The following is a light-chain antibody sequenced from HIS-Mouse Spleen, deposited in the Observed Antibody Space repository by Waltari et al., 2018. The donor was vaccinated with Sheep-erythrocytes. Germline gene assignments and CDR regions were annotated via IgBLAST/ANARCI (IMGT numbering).Light chain of an antibody. CDR1: SSDVGSYNL. V-gene: IGLV2-23*01. CDR3: CSYAGSSTPWV. CDR2: EGS. J-gene: IGLJ3*02. Sequence: QSALTQPASVSGSPGQPITISCTGTSSDVGSYNLVSWYQQHPGKAPKLMIYEGSKRPSGVSTRFSGSKSGNTASLTISGLQAEDEADYYCCSYAGSSTPWVFGGGTKLTVL.